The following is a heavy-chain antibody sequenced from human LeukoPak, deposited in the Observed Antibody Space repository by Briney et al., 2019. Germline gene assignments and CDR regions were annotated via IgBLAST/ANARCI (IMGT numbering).Heavy chain of an antibody. CDR3: AKDSQSYYSGSVDY. Sequence: GGSLRLSCAASGFPFSSYAMSWVRQAPGRGLEWVSTISGSGGSTYYADSVKGRFTISRDNSKNTPYLQMNSLRADDTALYYCAKDSQSYYSGSVDYWGQGTLVTVSS. CDR2: ISGSGGST. CDR1: GFPFSSYA. J-gene: IGHJ4*02. V-gene: IGHV3-23*01. D-gene: IGHD3-10*01.